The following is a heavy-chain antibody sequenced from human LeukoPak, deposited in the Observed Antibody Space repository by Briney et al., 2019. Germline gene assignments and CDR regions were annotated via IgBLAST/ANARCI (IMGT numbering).Heavy chain of an antibody. D-gene: IGHD3-22*01. Sequence: ASVKVSCKASGYTFTSYGISWVRQAPGQGLEWMGWISAYNGNTNYAQKLQGRVTMTTDTSTSTAYMELRSLRSDDTAVYYCARGQIPPGYDSSGYSGYYFDYWGQGTLVTVSS. J-gene: IGHJ4*02. CDR2: ISAYNGNT. V-gene: IGHV1-18*01. CDR1: GYTFTSYG. CDR3: ARGQIPPGYDSSGYSGYYFDY.